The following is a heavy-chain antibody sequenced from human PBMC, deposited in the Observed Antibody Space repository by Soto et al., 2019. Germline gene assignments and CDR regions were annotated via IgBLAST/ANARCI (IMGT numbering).Heavy chain of an antibody. V-gene: IGHV4-30-2*01. D-gene: IGHD2-2*01. CDR3: ARANGYCSSTSCSPGVGWFDP. Sequence: QLQLQESGSGLVKPSQTLSLTCAVSGGSISSGGYSWSWIRQPPGKGLEWIGYIYHSGSTYYNPYLKSRVTISVDRSKNQFSLKLSSVTAADTAVYYCARANGYCSSTSCSPGVGWFDPWGQGTLVTVSS. CDR2: IYHSGST. J-gene: IGHJ5*02. CDR1: GGSISSGGYS.